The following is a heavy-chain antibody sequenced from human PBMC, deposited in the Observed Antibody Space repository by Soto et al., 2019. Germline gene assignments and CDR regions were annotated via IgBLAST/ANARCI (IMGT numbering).Heavy chain of an antibody. CDR3: ASPVVAANYYSYGMDV. D-gene: IGHD2-15*01. CDR2: IIPILGIA. CDR1: GGTFSSYT. V-gene: IGHV1-69*02. Sequence: SVKVSCKASGGTFSSYTISWVRQAPGQGLEWMGRIIPILGIANYAQKFQGRVSITADKSTSTAYMELSSLRSEDTAVYYCASPVVAANYYSYGMDVWGQGTTVTVSS. J-gene: IGHJ6*02.